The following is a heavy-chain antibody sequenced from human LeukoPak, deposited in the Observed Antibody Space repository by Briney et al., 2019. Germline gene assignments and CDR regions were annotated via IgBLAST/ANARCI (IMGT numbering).Heavy chain of an antibody. Sequence: GASLKISCKCSGSIFPTYWIAWVRPMPGKGLEWMWIIYPDESNIRYRTSFQGHVTISADKSISTAYLQWSSLKASDNAMYYCARPPSRGYSSSFEYWGQGTLVTVSS. D-gene: IGHD2-2*03. CDR1: GSIFPTYW. J-gene: IGHJ4*02. CDR2: IYPDESNI. V-gene: IGHV5-51*01. CDR3: ARPPSRGYSSSFEY.